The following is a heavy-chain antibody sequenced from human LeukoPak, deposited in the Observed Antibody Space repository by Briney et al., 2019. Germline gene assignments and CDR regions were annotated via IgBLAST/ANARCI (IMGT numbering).Heavy chain of an antibody. V-gene: IGHV1-2*02. CDR3: AREIVL. CDR1: AYTFTDYY. CDR2: INPKSGGT. Sequence: ASVKVSCKASAYTFTDYYMHWVRHAPGQRVEWMGLINPKSGGTKYAQKFQCRVTMTRETFSSTAYMELSRLRSDDTAVYYCAREIVLWGQGTLVTVSS. D-gene: IGHD2-8*01. J-gene: IGHJ1*01.